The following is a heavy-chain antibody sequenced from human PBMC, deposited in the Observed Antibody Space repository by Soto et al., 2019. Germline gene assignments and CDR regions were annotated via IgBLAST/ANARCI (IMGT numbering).Heavy chain of an antibody. J-gene: IGHJ5*02. D-gene: IGHD4-17*01. Sequence: QVQLQESGPGLVKPSGTLSLTCAVSGGSISSSNWWSWVRQPPGKGREWIGEIYHSGSTNYNPSLQSRVTISVDKSKNQFSLKLSSVTAADTAVYYCARDGMTTVPRGWFDPWGQGTLVTVSS. V-gene: IGHV4-4*02. CDR2: IYHSGST. CDR3: ARDGMTTVPRGWFDP. CDR1: GGSISSSNW.